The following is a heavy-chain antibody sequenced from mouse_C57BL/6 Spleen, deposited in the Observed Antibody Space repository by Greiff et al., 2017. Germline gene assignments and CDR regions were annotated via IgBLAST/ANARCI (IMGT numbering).Heavy chain of an antibody. Sequence: EVKLVESGAELVKPGASVKLSCTASGFNIKDYYMHWVKQRTEQGLEWIGRIDPEDGETKYAPKFQGKATITADTSSNTAYLQLSSLTSEDTAVYYCASMIYYGSSPYYFDYWGQGTTLTVSS. D-gene: IGHD1-1*01. V-gene: IGHV14-2*01. CDR1: GFNIKDYY. CDR2: IDPEDGET. CDR3: ASMIYYGSSPYYFDY. J-gene: IGHJ2*01.